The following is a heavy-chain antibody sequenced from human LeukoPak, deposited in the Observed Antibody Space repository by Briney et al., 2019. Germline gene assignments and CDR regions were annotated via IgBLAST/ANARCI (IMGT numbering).Heavy chain of an antibody. V-gene: IGHV1-46*02. CDR1: GDTFNNYG. D-gene: IGHD6-19*01. Sequence: GASVKVSCKASGDTFNNYGISWVRQAPGQGLEWMGIINPSGGSTSYAQKFQGRVTMTRDMSTSTVYMELSSLRSEDTAVYYCASSAGYSSARFDYWGQGTLVTVSS. CDR2: INPSGGST. CDR3: ASSAGYSSARFDY. J-gene: IGHJ4*02.